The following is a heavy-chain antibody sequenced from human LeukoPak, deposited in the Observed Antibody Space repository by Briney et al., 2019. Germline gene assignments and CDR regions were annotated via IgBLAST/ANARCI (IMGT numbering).Heavy chain of an antibody. D-gene: IGHD2-21*02. V-gene: IGHV3-21*01. CDR2: ISSSSSYI. CDR1: GFTFSSYS. J-gene: IGHJ1*01. Sequence: GGSLRLSCAASGFTFSSYSMNWVRQAPGKGLEWVSSISSSSSYIYYADSVKGRFTISRDNAKNSLYLQMNSLRAEDMAVYYCARAASCGGDCSSSYLQHWGQGTLVTVSS. CDR3: ARAASCGGDCSSSYLQH.